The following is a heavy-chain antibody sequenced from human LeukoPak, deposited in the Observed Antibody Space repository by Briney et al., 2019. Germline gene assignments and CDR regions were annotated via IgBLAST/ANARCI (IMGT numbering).Heavy chain of an antibody. Sequence: SETLSLTCTVSGGSVSSGSYYWSWIRQPPGTGLEWIGYIYYSGSTNYNPSLKSRVTISVDTSKNQFSLKLSSVTAADTAVYYCARGDTIRYYYDSSGYYLDYWGQGTLVTVSS. V-gene: IGHV4-61*01. CDR2: IYYSGST. CDR3: ARGDTIRYYYDSSGYYLDY. J-gene: IGHJ4*02. D-gene: IGHD3-22*01. CDR1: GGSVSSGSYY.